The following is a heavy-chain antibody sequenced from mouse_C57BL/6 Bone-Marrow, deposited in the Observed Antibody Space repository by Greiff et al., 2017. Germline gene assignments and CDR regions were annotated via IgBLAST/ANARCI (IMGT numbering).Heavy chain of an antibody. Sequence: EVKLMQSGGGLVKPGGSLKLSCAASGFTFSSYAMSWVRQTPEKRLEWVATISDGGSYTYYPDNVKGRFTISRDTAKNNLYLQMGHLKPEDTAMYYCARVNDCYYASWFAYWGQGTLVTVSA. CDR2: ISDGGSYT. D-gene: IGHD2-3*01. CDR1: GFTFSSYA. CDR3: ARVNDCYYASWFAY. V-gene: IGHV5-4*03. J-gene: IGHJ3*01.